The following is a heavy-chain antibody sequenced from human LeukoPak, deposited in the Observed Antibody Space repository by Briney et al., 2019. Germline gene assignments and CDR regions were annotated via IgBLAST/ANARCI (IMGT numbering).Heavy chain of an antibody. J-gene: IGHJ4*02. CDR1: GGSFSGYY. Sequence: SETLSLTCAVYGGSFSGYYWSWIRQPPGKGQEWIGEINHSGSTNYNPSLKSRVTISVDTSKNQFSLKLSSVTAADTAVYYCARLARYRYYFDYWGQGTLVTVSS. D-gene: IGHD5-12*01. CDR2: INHSGST. V-gene: IGHV4-34*01. CDR3: ARLARYRYYFDY.